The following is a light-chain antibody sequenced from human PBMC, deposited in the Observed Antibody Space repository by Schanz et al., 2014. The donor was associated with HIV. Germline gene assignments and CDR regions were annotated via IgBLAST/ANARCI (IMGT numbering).Light chain of an antibody. CDR2: DVS. Sequence: QSALTQPPSASGSPGQSVTLSCTGTSSDVGDYNYVSWYQQHPGKAPKLMIYDVSDRPSGVSNRFSGSKSGNTASLTISGLQAEDEADYYCSSSSSTTNTCVFGGGTKLTVL. CDR1: SSDVGDYNY. V-gene: IGLV2-14*01. J-gene: IGLJ2*01. CDR3: SSSSSTTNTCV.